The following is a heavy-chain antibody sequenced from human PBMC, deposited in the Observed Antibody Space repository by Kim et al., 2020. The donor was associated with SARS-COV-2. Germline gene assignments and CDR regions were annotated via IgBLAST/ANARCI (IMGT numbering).Heavy chain of an antibody. V-gene: IGHV3-23*01. D-gene: IGHD1-7*01. Sequence: GGSLRLSCAASGFTFSSYAMNWVRQAPGKGLEWVSSIGGSVGTKYYADSVKGRFTISRDNSKNTLYLQMNSLRAEDTAVYYCTKIVEADTWSYVAAGYGMDVWGQGTTVTVSS. CDR2: IGGSVGTK. J-gene: IGHJ6*02. CDR1: GFTFSSYA. CDR3: TKIVEADTWSYVAAGYGMDV.